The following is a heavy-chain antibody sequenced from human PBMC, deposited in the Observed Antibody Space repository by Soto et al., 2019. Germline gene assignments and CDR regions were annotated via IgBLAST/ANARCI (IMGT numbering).Heavy chain of an antibody. V-gene: IGHV3-30-3*01. CDR3: AKETSAYEIDY. J-gene: IGHJ4*02. Sequence: QVQLVESGGGVVQPGRSLRLSCAASGFIFSGYAMHWVRQAQGKGLEWVAVISYDGNTKYYADAVKGRFTVSRDNSKNTLYVQMNNLSAEDTAMYYCAKETSAYEIDYWGQGTLVNVSS. D-gene: IGHD5-12*01. CDR1: GFIFSGYA. CDR2: ISYDGNTK.